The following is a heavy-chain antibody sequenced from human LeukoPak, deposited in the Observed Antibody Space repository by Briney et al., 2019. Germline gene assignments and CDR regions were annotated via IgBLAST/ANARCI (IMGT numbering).Heavy chain of an antibody. D-gene: IGHD3-10*01. CDR1: GYTFTSYY. V-gene: IGHV1-2*02. Sequence: ASVKVSCKASGYTFTSYYMHWVRQAPGQGLEWMGWINPNSGGTNYAQKFQGRVTMTRDTSISTAYMELSRLRSDDTAVYYCARDGSGSYYNSNWFDPWGQGTLVTVSS. CDR2: INPNSGGT. CDR3: ARDGSGSYYNSNWFDP. J-gene: IGHJ5*02.